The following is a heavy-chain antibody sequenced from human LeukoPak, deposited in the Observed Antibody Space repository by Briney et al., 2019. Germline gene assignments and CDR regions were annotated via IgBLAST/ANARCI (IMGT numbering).Heavy chain of an antibody. J-gene: IGHJ4*02. D-gene: IGHD6-19*01. Sequence: PGGSLRLSCAASGFTFSNYATSWVRQAPGKGLEWVSSMSGSGGSTYYADSVKGRFTISRDNSKNTLYLQMNNLRAEDTALYYCAKNQGQWLVPVDYWGQGTLVTVSS. CDR2: MSGSGGST. CDR3: AKNQGQWLVPVDY. CDR1: GFTFSNYA. V-gene: IGHV3-23*01.